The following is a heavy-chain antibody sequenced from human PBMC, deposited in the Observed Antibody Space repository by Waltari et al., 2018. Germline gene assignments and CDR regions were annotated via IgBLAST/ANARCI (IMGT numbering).Heavy chain of an antibody. V-gene: IGHV4-39*07. D-gene: IGHD1-7*01. CDR3: AKVWKNYRTDY. CDR1: RGALSSSGYY. Sequence: QLQLQESGPGLVQPSATLSLPFPVPRGALSSSGYYWGWIRQPPGKGLEWMGSIYYSGNTYYNPSLKNRVTISVDTSKNQFSLKVTSVTAADTAVYYCAKVWKNYRTDYWGQGTLVTVSS. J-gene: IGHJ4*02. CDR2: IYYSGNT.